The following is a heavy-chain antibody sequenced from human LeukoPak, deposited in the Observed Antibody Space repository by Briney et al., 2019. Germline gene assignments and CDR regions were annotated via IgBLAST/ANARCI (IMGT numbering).Heavy chain of an antibody. Sequence: PSETLSLTCAVYGGSFSGYYWSWIRQPPGKGLEWIGEINHSGSTNYNPSLKSRVTISVDTSKNQFSLKLSSVTAADTAVYYCARTAMGAGDAFDIWGQGTMVTVSS. J-gene: IGHJ3*02. CDR1: GGSFSGYY. CDR3: ARTAMGAGDAFDI. V-gene: IGHV4-34*01. D-gene: IGHD5-18*01. CDR2: INHSGST.